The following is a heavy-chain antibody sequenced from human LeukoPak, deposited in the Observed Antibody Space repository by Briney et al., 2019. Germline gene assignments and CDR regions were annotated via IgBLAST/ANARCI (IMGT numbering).Heavy chain of an antibody. V-gene: IGHV1-18*01. CDR1: GYTFTIYG. D-gene: IGHD3-22*01. CDR3: ARGGRYYDDY. Sequence: ASVTVSYKASGYTFTIYGINWVRQPPGQGLEWMGWISAYNGNTNYSQEFQGRDTITTDTSTSRGYMELRSLRSDDTAVYYCARGGRYYDDYWGQGSLVTVSS. J-gene: IGHJ4*02. CDR2: ISAYNGNT.